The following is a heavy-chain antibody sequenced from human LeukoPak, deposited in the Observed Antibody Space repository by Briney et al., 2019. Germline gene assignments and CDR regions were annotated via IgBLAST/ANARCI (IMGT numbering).Heavy chain of an antibody. CDR1: GFTFSTYW. CDR2: IKQDGSEK. V-gene: IGHV3-7*01. CDR3: ARQATPYYYYYIDV. D-gene: IGHD2-15*01. J-gene: IGHJ6*03. Sequence: PGGSLRLSCAASGFTFSTYWMTWVRQAPGKGLEWVANIKQDGSEKYFVDSVKGRFTISRDDAKNSLYLQMNSLRAEDTAVYYCARQATPYYYYYIDVWGKGTTVTISS.